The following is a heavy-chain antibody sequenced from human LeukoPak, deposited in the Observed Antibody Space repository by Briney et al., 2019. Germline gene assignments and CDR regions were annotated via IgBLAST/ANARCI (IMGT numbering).Heavy chain of an antibody. J-gene: IGHJ5*02. CDR1: GGSISSYY. CDR2: IYYSGST. V-gene: IGHV4-59*12. CDR3: ARVGRYYDSSGYYHNWFDP. Sequence: PSETLSLTCTVSGGSISSYYWSWIRQPPGKGLEWIGSIYYSGSTYYNQSLKSRVTISVDTSKNQFSLKLSSVTAADTAVYYCARVGRYYDSSGYYHNWFDPWGQGTLVTVSS. D-gene: IGHD3-22*01.